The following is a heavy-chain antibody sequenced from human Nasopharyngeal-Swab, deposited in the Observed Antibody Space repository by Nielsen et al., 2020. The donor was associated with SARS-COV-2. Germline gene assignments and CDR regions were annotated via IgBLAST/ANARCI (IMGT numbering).Heavy chain of an antibody. Sequence: VRQAPGKGLEWISYISTTTATIYSADSVKGRFTISRDNAKNSLYLQMNSLRAEDTAVYYCAREVPYSGHDDAFDVWGQGTMVTVSS. J-gene: IGHJ3*01. CDR3: AREVPYSGHDDAFDV. D-gene: IGHD5-12*01. V-gene: IGHV3-48*03. CDR2: ISTTTATI.